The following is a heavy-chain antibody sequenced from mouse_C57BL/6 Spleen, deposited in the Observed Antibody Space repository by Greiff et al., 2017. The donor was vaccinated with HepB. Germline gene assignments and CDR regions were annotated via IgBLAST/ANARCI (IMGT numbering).Heavy chain of an antibody. Sequence: QVHVKQSGAELVKPGASVKMSCKASGYTFTSYWITWVKQRPGQGLEWIGDIYPGSGSTNYNEKFKSKATLTVDTSSSTAYMQLSSLTSEDSAVYYCARDLYDGYSRFAYWGQGTLVTVSA. CDR2: IYPGSGST. CDR3: ARDLYDGYSRFAY. V-gene: IGHV1-55*01. J-gene: IGHJ3*01. D-gene: IGHD2-3*01. CDR1: GYTFTSYW.